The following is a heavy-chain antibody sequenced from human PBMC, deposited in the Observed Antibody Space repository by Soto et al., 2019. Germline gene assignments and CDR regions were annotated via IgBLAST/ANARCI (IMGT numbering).Heavy chain of an antibody. J-gene: IGHJ6*02. CDR2: ISGSGGST. CDR1: GFTFSSYA. D-gene: IGHD3-10*01. V-gene: IGHV3-23*01. CDR3: AKDRSITMVRGVIAYYYYYYGMDV. Sequence: GGSLRLSCAASGFTFSSYAMSWVRQAPGKGLEWVSAISGSGGSTYYADSVKGRFTISRDNSKNTLYLQMNSLRAEHTAVYYWAKDRSITMVRGVIAYYYYYYGMDVWGQGTTVTVSS.